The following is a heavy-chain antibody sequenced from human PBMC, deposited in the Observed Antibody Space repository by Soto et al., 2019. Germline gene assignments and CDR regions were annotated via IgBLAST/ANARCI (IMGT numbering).Heavy chain of an antibody. Sequence: PGGSLSLSCAASGFTFSSYAMHWVRQAPGKGLEWVAVISYDGSNKYYADSVKGRFTISRDNSKNTLYLQMNSLRAEDTAVYYCARVGPYDSSGYYFGLGTAPADYYYYGMDVWGQGTTVTLSS. CDR2: ISYDGSNK. CDR1: GFTFSSYA. CDR3: ARVGPYDSSGYYFGLGTAPADYYYYGMDV. D-gene: IGHD3-22*01. V-gene: IGHV3-30-3*01. J-gene: IGHJ6*02.